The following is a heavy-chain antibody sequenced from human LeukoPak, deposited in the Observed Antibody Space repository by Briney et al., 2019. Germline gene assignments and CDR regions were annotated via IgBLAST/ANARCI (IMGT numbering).Heavy chain of an antibody. CDR2: VSGSGGST. J-gene: IGHJ4*02. CDR1: GFTFSSYA. CDR3: AKRQSFPYYFNY. D-gene: IGHD1-26*01. Sequence: GGSLRLSCAASGFTFSSYAMSWVRQAPGKGLEWVSTVSGSGGSTYYADSVKGRFTTSRDNSENTLYLQLNSLRAEDTALYYCAKRQSFPYYFNYWGQGALVTVSS. V-gene: IGHV3-23*01.